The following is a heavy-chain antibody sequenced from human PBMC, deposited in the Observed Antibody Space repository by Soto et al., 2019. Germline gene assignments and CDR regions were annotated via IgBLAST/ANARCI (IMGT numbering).Heavy chain of an antibody. CDR3: ARVDSSGWWDLDY. CDR2: ISASSGST. V-gene: IGHV1-18*01. CDR1: GYTFSTYG. D-gene: IGHD6-19*01. Sequence: QVQLVQSAAEVKKPGASVKDSCKASGYTFSTYGITWVRQAPGQGLEWMGWISASSGSTDYAQKLQGRVTMTTDTSTSTAYMELRSLRSDDTAVYYCARVDSSGWWDLDYWGQGTLVTVS. J-gene: IGHJ4*02.